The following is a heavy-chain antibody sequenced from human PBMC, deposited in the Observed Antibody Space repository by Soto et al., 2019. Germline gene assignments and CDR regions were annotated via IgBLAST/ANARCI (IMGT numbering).Heavy chain of an antibody. CDR2: ISGSGFKK. CDR3: AKNQGVELVPLAAVDWFDP. CDR1: GFIFENFG. D-gene: IGHD1-26*01. V-gene: IGHV3-23*01. J-gene: IGHJ5*02. Sequence: LRLSCAASGFIFENFGMSWVRQAPGKGLEWISSISGSGFKKYYADSVKGRFTISRDNSKSTVYLELNNLSAEDTAVYHCAKNQGVELVPLAAVDWFDPWGQGSVVTVSS.